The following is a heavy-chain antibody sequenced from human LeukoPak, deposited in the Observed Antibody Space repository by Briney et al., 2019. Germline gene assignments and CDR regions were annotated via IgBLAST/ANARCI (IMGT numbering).Heavy chain of an antibody. V-gene: IGHV3-23*01. CDR3: ARGPLSEEWLRSENYYFDY. CDR2: VGTSGDAT. Sequence: GGSLRLSCAASGFTFGTYAMTWARRAPGKGLEWVSAVGTSGDATYYADSVKGRFTISRDNAKNSLYLQMNSLRAEDTAVYYCARGPLSEEWLRSENYYFDYWGQGTLVTVSS. D-gene: IGHD5-12*01. CDR1: GFTFGTYA. J-gene: IGHJ4*02.